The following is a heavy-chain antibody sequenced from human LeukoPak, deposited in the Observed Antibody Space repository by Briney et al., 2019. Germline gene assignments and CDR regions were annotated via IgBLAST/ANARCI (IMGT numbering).Heavy chain of an antibody. CDR2: ISGSGGST. CDR1: GFTFSNYA. J-gene: IGHJ4*02. V-gene: IGHV3-23*01. Sequence: GGSLRLSCAASGFTFSNYAMSWVRQAPGKGLEWVSTISGSGGSTYYADSVKGRVSISRDNSKNTLYLQMYSLRAEDTAVYYCAKDRNSEGGAAKNYWGQGTLVTVSS. CDR3: AKDRNSEGGAAKNY. D-gene: IGHD1-26*01.